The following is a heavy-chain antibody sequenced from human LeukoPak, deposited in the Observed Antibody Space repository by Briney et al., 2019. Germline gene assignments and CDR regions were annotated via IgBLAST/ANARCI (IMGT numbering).Heavy chain of an antibody. D-gene: IGHD3-22*01. CDR3: ARLGRNYYDSSGYLGANAFDI. V-gene: IGHV5-51*01. CDR2: IYPYSCGT. Sequence: GASMKISSNAAGDSSISYWNCRVRQMPRKNLVGMMIIYPYSCGTRYSPSFQGQVTISADKSISTAYLQWSSLKASDTAMYYCARLGRNYYDSSGYLGANAFDIWGQGTMVTVSS. CDR1: GDSSISYW. J-gene: IGHJ3*02.